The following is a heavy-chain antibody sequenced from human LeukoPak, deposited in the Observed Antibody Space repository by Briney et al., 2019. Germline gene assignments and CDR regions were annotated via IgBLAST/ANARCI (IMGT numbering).Heavy chain of an antibody. J-gene: IGHJ3*02. CDR1: GFTFSSYW. Sequence: GGSLRLSCAASGFTFSSYWMSWVRQAPGKGLEWVADIDPAGGGIVYVDSVKGRFTISRDNAKSSVYLQMSGLRAEDSAAYYCARDPENGALDIWGQGTMVTVSS. CDR2: IDPAGGGI. CDR3: ARDPENGALDI. D-gene: IGHD1-1*01. V-gene: IGHV3-7*01.